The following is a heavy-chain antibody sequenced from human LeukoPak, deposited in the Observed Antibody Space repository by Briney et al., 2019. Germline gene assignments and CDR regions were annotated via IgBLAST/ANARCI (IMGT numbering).Heavy chain of an antibody. CDR2: ISYDGSNK. CDR3: ARDPPPVYSSGWYDSDRYYFDY. D-gene: IGHD6-19*01. V-gene: IGHV3-30-3*01. J-gene: IGHJ4*02. CDR1: GFTFSSYA. Sequence: GGSLRLSCAASGFTFSSYAMHWVRQAPGKGLEWVAVISYDGSNKYYADSVKGRFTISRDNSKNTLYLQMNSLRAEDTAVYYCARDPPPVYSSGWYDSDRYYFDYWGQGTLVTVSS.